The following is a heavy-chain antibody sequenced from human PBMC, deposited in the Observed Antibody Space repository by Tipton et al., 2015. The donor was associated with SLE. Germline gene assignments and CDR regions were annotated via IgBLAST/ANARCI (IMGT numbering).Heavy chain of an antibody. D-gene: IGHD2-15*01. CDR2: IRSRVYGGTT. J-gene: IGHJ5*02. V-gene: IGHV3-49*04. CDR3: IRVGYCSRATCRRRESRFDP. Sequence: SLRLSCSGSGFTFAFGDYSLSWVRPAPGKGLEWVGFIRSRVYGGTTEYAASVNGRFTISRDDSRNIAYLQMNSLKTEDTAVYYCIRVGYCSRATCRRRESRFDPWGQGTLVTVSS. CDR1: GFTFAFGDYS.